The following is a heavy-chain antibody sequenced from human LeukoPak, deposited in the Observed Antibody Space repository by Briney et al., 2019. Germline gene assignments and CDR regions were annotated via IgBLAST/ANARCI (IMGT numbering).Heavy chain of an antibody. CDR1: GGSISSYY. J-gene: IGHJ4*02. CDR3: ARGLRGYSGYALDY. Sequence: SETLSLTCPVSGGSISSYYWSWIRQPAGKGLEWIGYIYYSGSTNYNPSLKSRVTISVDTSKNQFSLKLSSVTAADTAVYYCARGLRGYSGYALDYWGQGTLVTVSS. V-gene: IGHV4-59*01. CDR2: IYYSGST. D-gene: IGHD5-12*01.